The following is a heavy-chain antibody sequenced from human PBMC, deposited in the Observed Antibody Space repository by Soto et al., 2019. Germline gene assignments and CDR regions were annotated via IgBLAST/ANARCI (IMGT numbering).Heavy chain of an antibody. CDR3: ARRPKSSSTWYPLDY. J-gene: IGHJ4*02. Sequence: GASGKVSCKTAGYVFSNYGITWMRQAPGQGLEWMGWISGYNDNTNYAQKFQGRLTMTIDTSTRTAFLDLRSLRSDDTAIYFCARRPKSSSTWYPLDYWGQGTLVTVSS. CDR2: ISGYNDNT. V-gene: IGHV1-18*04. CDR1: GYVFSNYG. D-gene: IGHD6-13*01.